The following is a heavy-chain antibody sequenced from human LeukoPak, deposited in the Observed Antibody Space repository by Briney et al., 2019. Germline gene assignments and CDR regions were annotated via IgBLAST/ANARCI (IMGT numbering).Heavy chain of an antibody. J-gene: IGHJ4*02. V-gene: IGHV3-21*01. CDR1: GFTFSSYS. D-gene: IGHD3-10*01. CDR3: ARKITMVRGVIIKGYFDY. Sequence: PGGSLRLSCAASGFTFSSYSMNWVRQAPGKGLEWVSSISSSSSYIYYADSVKGRFTISRDNAENSLYLQMNSLRAEDTAVYYCARKITMVRGVIIKGYFDYWGQGTLVTVSS. CDR2: ISSSSSYI.